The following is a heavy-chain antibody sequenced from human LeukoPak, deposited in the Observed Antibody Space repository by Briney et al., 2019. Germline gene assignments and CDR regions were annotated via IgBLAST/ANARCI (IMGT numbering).Heavy chain of an antibody. CDR1: GFTFSSYG. V-gene: IGHV3-30*02. J-gene: IGHJ4*02. D-gene: IGHD1-26*01. CDR3: AKGELADFDY. Sequence: GGSLRLSCAASGFTFSSYGMHWVRQAPGKGLEWVAFIRYDGSNKYYADSVKGRFTISRDNSKNTLYLRMNSLRAEDTAVYYCAKGELADFDYWGQGTLVTVSS. CDR2: IRYDGSNK.